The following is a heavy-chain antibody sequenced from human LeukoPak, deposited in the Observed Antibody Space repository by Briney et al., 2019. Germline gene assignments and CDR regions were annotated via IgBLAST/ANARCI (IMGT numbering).Heavy chain of an antibody. J-gene: IGHJ4*01. CDR1: GFTLRNYA. CDR3: AQDLVPHYFDC. Sequence: GGSLRLSCTASGFTLRNYAMSWVRQAPGKGLEWVSAIGGSGVSTYYANSVKGRFTISRDNSKNTLYLQMNTLIVEDTTVYYCAQDLVPHYFDCCSRATLVTVSS. CDR2: IGGSGVST. V-gene: IGHV3-23*01.